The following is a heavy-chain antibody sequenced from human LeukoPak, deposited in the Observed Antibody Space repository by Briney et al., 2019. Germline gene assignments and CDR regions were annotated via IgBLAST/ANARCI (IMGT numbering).Heavy chain of an antibody. CDR2: IYSTGST. Sequence: GESLRLSCAASGFTVSSNYMSWVRQAPGKGLEWASLIYSTGSTYYAESVRGRFTISRDNSKNTLYLQMNSLRAEDTAVYYCARDSSYYYYYMDVWGKGTTVIVSS. V-gene: IGHV3-53*01. CDR1: GFTVSSNY. CDR3: ARDSSYYYYYMDV. J-gene: IGHJ6*03.